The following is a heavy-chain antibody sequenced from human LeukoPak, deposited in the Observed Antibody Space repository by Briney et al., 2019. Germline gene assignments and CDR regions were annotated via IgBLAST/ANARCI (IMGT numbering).Heavy chain of an antibody. CDR1: GFTFSSYA. D-gene: IGHD3-10*01. V-gene: IGHV3-72*01. CDR3: ARIMKGSGSNCFDY. CDR2: SRDKTKRYTT. Sequence: PGGSLRLSCAASGFTFSSYAMGWVRQAPGKGLEWIGRSRDKTKRYTTEYAASVKGRFTISRDDSKNSLYLQMNSLKTEDTAVYYCARIMKGSGSNCFDYWGLGTLVTVSS. J-gene: IGHJ4*02.